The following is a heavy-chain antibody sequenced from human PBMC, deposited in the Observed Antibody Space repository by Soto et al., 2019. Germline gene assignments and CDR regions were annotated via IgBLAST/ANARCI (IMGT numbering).Heavy chain of an antibody. D-gene: IGHD3-16*02. CDR1: GASISSGGYY. CDR3: ARVLRDVLSDRYYWYFDL. J-gene: IGHJ2*01. CDR2: IYYIGTS. V-gene: IGHV4-31*03. Sequence: QVQLQESGPGLVKPSQTLSLTCTVSGASISSGGYYWGWIRQHPGKGLEWLGFIYYIGTSYYNPSLESRITLSVDTSKNHFSLILTSVTAADTAVYYCARVLRDVLSDRYYWYFDLWGRGTLVTVSS.